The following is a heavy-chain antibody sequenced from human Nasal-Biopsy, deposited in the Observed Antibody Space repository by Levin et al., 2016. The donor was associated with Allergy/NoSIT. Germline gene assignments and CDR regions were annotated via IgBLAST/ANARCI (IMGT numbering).Heavy chain of an antibody. Sequence: SETLSLTCTVSGAFLSPFYWTWIRLPPGKGLEWIGYNYNSGNTNYNPSLKSRVTISVDTSKNQFSLKLNSVTPADTAVYYCARGVPGPQKFDFWGQGILVTISS. V-gene: IGHV4-59*01. CDR2: NYNSGNT. J-gene: IGHJ4*02. CDR3: ARGVPGPQKFDF. CDR1: GAFLSPFY. D-gene: IGHD1-1*01.